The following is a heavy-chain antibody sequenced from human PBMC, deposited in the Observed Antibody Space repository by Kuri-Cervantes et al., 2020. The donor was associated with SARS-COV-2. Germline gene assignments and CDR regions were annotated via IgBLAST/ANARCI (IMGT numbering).Heavy chain of an antibody. CDR3: AIVDCSSTSCYYDY. CDR2: IGVVGDP. CDR1: GFTFSSYD. Sequence: GEYLMIPWPAPGFTFSSYDIHWVRQATGKGLEWVSGIGVVGDPYYPGSVKGRFTISRENAKNSLYLQMNSLRAGDTAVYYCAIVDCSSTSCYYDYWGQGTLVTVYS. D-gene: IGHD2-2*01. J-gene: IGHJ4*02. V-gene: IGHV3-13*05.